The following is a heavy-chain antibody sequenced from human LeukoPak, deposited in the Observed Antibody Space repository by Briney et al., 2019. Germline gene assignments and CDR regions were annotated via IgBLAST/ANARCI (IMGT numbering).Heavy chain of an antibody. D-gene: IGHD5-24*01. CDR2: TSSSSSTI. CDR1: GFTFSSYS. J-gene: IGHJ6*03. V-gene: IGHV3-48*04. Sequence: GGSLRLSCAASGFTFSSYSMNWVRQAPGKGLEWVSYTSSSSSTIYYADSVKGRFTISRDNAKNSLYLQMNSLRAEDTAVYYRARAGRWLQFVATMDVWGKGTTVTVSS. CDR3: ARAGRWLQFVATMDV.